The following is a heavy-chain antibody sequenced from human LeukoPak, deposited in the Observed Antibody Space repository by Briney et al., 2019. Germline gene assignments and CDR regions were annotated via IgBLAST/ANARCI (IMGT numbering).Heavy chain of an antibody. D-gene: IGHD3-16*01. V-gene: IGHV3-11*01. CDR1: GFTFSDYY. Sequence: GWALRLSRAASGFTFSDYYMSSIRQAPGKGLEWVSYICRCCCTIYYADSVKGRFTIYRDNAKNSLYLQMNSLRAEDTAVYYCARRRGGYYGMDVWGQGTTVTVSS. CDR3: ARRRGGYYGMDV. J-gene: IGHJ6*02. CDR2: ICRCCCTI.